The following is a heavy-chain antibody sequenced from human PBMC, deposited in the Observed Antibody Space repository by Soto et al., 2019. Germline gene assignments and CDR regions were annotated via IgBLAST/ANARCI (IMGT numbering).Heavy chain of an antibody. Sequence: QEQLVQSGAEVKKPGSSVKVSCKSSGGTFSSYAINWVRQAPGQGLEWMGGIIPIFGTANYAQNFQDRVTITADVSTNTAYMELSSPRPADTAMYYCARENRYFFYGMDVWGQGTTVTVSS. V-gene: IGHV1-69*01. CDR3: ARENRYFFYGMDV. CDR2: IIPIFGTA. CDR1: GGTFSSYA. J-gene: IGHJ6*02.